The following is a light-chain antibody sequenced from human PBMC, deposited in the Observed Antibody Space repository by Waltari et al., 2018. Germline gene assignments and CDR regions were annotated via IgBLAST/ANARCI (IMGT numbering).Light chain of an antibody. CDR1: QDINTY. CDR2: TSS. Sequence: QLTQSPSSLSASVGDRVTITCRASQDINTYLAWYQLKPGKAPKLRISTSSTLQTGVPSRFSGSGSGPDFTLTITSLQPEDLATYYCQQLNTYPYTFGQGTKLEIK. CDR3: QQLNTYPYT. V-gene: IGKV1-9*01. J-gene: IGKJ2*01.